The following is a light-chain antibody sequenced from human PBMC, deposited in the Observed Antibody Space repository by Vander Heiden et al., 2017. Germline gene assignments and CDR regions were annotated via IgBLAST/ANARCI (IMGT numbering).Light chain of an antibody. CDR2: DAS. J-gene: IGKJ2*01. CDR1: QNINNN. CDR3: LQFNNWPPYT. Sequence: EIVMTQSPATLSVSPGERVTLPCRASQNINNNLAWYQQKPGQTPRLLIYDASIRFTGIPARFSGSGSGTEFTLTISSLQSEDFAVYYCLQFNNWPPYTFGQGTKLEIK. V-gene: IGKV3-15*01.